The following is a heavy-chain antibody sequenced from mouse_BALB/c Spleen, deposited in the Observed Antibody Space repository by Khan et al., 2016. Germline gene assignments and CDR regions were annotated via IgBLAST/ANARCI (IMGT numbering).Heavy chain of an antibody. CDR3: AQERAAVVPFAY. V-gene: IGHV5-17*02. J-gene: IGHJ3*01. Sequence: EVELVESGGGLVQPGGSRKLSCAASGFTFSSFGMHWVRQAPEKGLEWVAYISSGSSTIFYADTVMGRFTIYRDNPKNTLFLQMTSLRSEDTTIYYCAQERAAVVPFAYWGQGTLVTVSA. D-gene: IGHD1-1*01. CDR1: GFTFSSFG. CDR2: ISSGSSTI.